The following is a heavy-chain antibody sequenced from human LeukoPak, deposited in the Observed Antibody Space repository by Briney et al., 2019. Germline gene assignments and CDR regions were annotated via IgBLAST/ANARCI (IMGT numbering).Heavy chain of an antibody. Sequence: NPSETLSLTCTVSGVSISSSYWSWIRQPPGKGLEWIGFVYYGGSSNYNPSLKSRVTISLDTSKNQFSLNLSSVTAADTAVYYCAREGVYGDYDRFVDYWGQGTLVTVSS. D-gene: IGHD4-17*01. CDR3: AREGVYGDYDRFVDY. J-gene: IGHJ4*02. CDR1: GVSISSSY. V-gene: IGHV4-59*01. CDR2: VYYGGSS.